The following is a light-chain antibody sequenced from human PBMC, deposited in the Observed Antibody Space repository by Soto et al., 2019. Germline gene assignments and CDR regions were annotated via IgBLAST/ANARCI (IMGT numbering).Light chain of an antibody. V-gene: IGKV4-1*01. CDR1: QSILYSSNNNNY. CDR2: WAS. J-gene: IGKJ1*01. Sequence: DIVMTQSPDSLAVSLGERATINCKSSQSILYSSNNNNYLAWYQQKPGQPPKLLIYWASTRESGVPDRFSGSGSGTDFTLTISSLQAEDVAVYYCQQYYRTPQTFGQGTKVGIK. CDR3: QQYYRTPQT.